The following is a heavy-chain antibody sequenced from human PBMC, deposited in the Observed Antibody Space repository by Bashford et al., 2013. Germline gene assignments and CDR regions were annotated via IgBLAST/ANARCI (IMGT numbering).Heavy chain of an antibody. J-gene: IGHJ4*02. V-gene: IGHV3-23*01. D-gene: IGHD2-15*01. CDR2: VTGSRSDT. Sequence: VRQAPGKGLEWISSVTGSRSDTYTADSVKGRFTISRDNSRNTAYLQMNSLRAEDTAVYFCVKGKLDGCSGAVCYPFDNWGLGTLVTVSS. CDR3: VKGKLDGCSGAVCYPFDN.